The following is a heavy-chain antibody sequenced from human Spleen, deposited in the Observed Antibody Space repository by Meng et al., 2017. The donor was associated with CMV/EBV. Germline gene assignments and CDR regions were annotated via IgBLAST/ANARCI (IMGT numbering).Heavy chain of an antibody. CDR2: IYRAGGT. Sequence: GESLKISCAASGFTASSRYWSWVRQAPGKGLEWVSVIYRAGGTYYADSVKGRFTISRDNAKNSLYLQMNSLRAEDTAVYYCARDCGTSCYGYYYYGMDVWGQGTTVTVSS. J-gene: IGHJ6*02. CDR3: ARDCGTSCYGYYYYGMDV. D-gene: IGHD2-2*01. CDR1: GFTASSRY. V-gene: IGHV3-53*01.